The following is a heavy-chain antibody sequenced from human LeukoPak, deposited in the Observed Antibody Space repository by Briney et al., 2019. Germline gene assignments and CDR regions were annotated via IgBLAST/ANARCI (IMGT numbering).Heavy chain of an antibody. V-gene: IGHV4-39*07. Sequence: SETLSLTCSVSGTSISSGSNYWGWIRQPPGKTLEWIGSIYSSGSTYYNPSLKSRVIIIIDTPKNHFSLTLSSVTAADTAVYYCARDRHKLVDIVAGILDYWGQGTLVTVSS. CDR3: ARDRHKLVDIVAGILDY. J-gene: IGHJ4*02. D-gene: IGHD5-12*01. CDR1: GTSISSGSNY. CDR2: IYSSGST.